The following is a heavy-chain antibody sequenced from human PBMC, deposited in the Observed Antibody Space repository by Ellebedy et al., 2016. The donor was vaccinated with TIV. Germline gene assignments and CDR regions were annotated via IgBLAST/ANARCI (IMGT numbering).Heavy chain of an antibody. CDR3: VMFGDFDY. CDR1: GYTFTSYY. CDR2: IKPSDGTT. D-gene: IGHD3-10*02. Sequence: AASVKVSCKGSGYTFTSYYIHWVRQGPGQGLEWMGTIKPSDGTTTYAQKLQGRVTVTRDTSTATVYMEPNSLKSEDTAVYYCVMFGDFDYWGQGTLVTVSS. V-gene: IGHV1-46*03. J-gene: IGHJ4*02.